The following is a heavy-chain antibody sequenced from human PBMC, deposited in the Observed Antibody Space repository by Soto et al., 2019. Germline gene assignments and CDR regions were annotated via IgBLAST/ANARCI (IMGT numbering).Heavy chain of an antibody. J-gene: IGHJ6*02. V-gene: IGHV6-1*01. Sequence: SQTLSLTCAISGDSVSSNSAAWNWIRQSPSRSLKWLGRTFYRFKLYNVYAVSVKSRITINPDTSMNQFSLQLNSVTPEDTAVYYCARLSYDILTGYPTPGYYYYGMDVWGQGTTVTVSS. CDR2: TFYRFKLYN. CDR3: ARLSYDILTGYPTPGYYYYGMDV. D-gene: IGHD3-9*01. CDR1: GDSVSSNSAA.